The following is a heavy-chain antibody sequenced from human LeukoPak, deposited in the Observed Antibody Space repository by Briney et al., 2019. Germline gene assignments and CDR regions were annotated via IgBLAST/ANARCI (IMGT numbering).Heavy chain of an antibody. V-gene: IGHV3-21*01. CDR1: GFTFTSYN. D-gene: IGHD2-15*01. CDR3: ARDKDRASAGRCYLPDD. CDR2: ISSSSSYI. J-gene: IGHJ4*02. Sequence: GGSLRLYCAASGFTFTSYNMNWVRQAPGKGLEWVSSISSSSSYINYADSVKGRFTISRDNAKNSVCLQMNSLRAEDTAVYYCARDKDRASAGRCYLPDDWGQGTLVTVSS.